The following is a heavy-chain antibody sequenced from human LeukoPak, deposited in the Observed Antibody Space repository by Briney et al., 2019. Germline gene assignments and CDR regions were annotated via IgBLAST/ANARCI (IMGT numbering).Heavy chain of an antibody. V-gene: IGHV3-21*01. D-gene: IGHD2-21*01. CDR2: ISSSSSYI. CDR3: ATYSAPDY. Sequence: GGSLRLSCAASGFTFSSYSMNWVRQAPGKGLEWVSSISSSSSYIYYADSVKGRFTISRDNSKNTLYLQMNTLRTEDTGVYYCATYSAPDYWGQGTLVTVSS. CDR1: GFTFSSYS. J-gene: IGHJ4*02.